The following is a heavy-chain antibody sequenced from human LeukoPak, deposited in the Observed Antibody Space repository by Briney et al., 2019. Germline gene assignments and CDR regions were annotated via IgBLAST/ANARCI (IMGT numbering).Heavy chain of an antibody. Sequence: ASVKVSCKASGYTFTSYDNNWVRQATGQGLEWMGWMNPNSGNTGYAQKFQGRVTMTRNTSISTAYMELSSLRSEDTAVYYCARDYYDSSGYWNWGQGTLVTVSS. CDR2: MNPNSGNT. CDR3: ARDYYDSSGYWN. J-gene: IGHJ4*02. V-gene: IGHV1-8*01. D-gene: IGHD3-22*01. CDR1: GYTFTSYD.